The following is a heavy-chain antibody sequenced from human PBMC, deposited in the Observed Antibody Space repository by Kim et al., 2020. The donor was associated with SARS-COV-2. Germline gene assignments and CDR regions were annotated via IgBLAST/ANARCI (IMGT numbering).Heavy chain of an antibody. CDR1: GLTFSSYS. J-gene: IGHJ6*02. Sequence: GGSLRLSCAASGLTFSSYSMNWVRQAPGKGLEWVSSIISGGSYIYYADSVKGRFTISRDNAKNSLYLQMNSLRAEDTAVYYCARERGDCSGGSCYFDYYYGMDVWGQGTTVTVSS. CDR3: ARERGDCSGGSCYFDYYYGMDV. V-gene: IGHV3-21*01. CDR2: IISGGSYI. D-gene: IGHD2-15*01.